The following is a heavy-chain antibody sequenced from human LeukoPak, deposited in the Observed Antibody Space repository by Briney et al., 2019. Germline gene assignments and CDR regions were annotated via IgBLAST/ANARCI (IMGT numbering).Heavy chain of an antibody. V-gene: IGHV1-2*02. CDR3: ARDQDLRSSLDY. J-gene: IGHJ4*02. D-gene: IGHD6-6*01. Sequence: GASVKVSCKASGYTFTGYYMHWVRQAPGQGLEWMGWINPNSGGTNYAQKFQGRVTMTRDTSISTAYMELSRLRSDGTAVYYCARDQDLRSSLDYWGQGTLVTVSS. CDR2: INPNSGGT. CDR1: GYTFTGYY.